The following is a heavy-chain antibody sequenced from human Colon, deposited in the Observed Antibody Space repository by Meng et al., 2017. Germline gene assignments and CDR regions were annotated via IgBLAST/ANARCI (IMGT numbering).Heavy chain of an antibody. D-gene: IGHD3-22*01. CDR3: ARYYYDSSGVTYFDP. CDR1: GHSISSGNHY. CDR2: FYFSGNT. J-gene: IGHJ5*02. Sequence: SRPGPVKPSHTPPLACPYSGHSISSGNHYWSWSRQHPGKGLEWIGYFYFSGNTYYNPSLKSRVTISVDTSKNQFSLNLRSVTAADTAVYYCARYYYDSSGVTYFDPWGQGTLVTVSS. V-gene: IGHV4-31*03.